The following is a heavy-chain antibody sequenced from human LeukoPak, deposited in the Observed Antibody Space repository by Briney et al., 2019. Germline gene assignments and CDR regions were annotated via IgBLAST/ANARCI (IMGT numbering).Heavy chain of an antibody. D-gene: IGHD6-13*01. CDR2: ISIGGNST. J-gene: IGHJ4*02. CDR1: GITFSSYA. CDR3: AKRWGSSWSTFDY. Sequence: GGSLRLSCAASGITFSSYAMSWVRQAPGKGLEWVSTISIGGNSTYYTDSVKGRFTISRDNSKNTPYLQMNNLRAEDTALYYCAKRWGSSWSTFDYWGQGTLVTVSS. V-gene: IGHV3-23*01.